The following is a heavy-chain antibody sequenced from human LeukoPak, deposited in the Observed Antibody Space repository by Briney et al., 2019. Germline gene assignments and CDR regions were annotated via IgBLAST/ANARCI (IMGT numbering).Heavy chain of an antibody. D-gene: IGHD5-12*01. CDR1: GDSFSSSYYY. Sequence: SETLSLTCNVSGDSFSSSYYYWAWIRQSPGKGLEWIGYIFFNGTTHYNPSLKSRVTISIDMSKNQFSLQLRSVNAADTAVYHCARENLVPTIEGYYYYFGLDVWGQGTTVSVTS. J-gene: IGHJ6*02. CDR2: IFFNGTT. V-gene: IGHV4-61*01. CDR3: ARENLVPTIEGYYYYFGLDV.